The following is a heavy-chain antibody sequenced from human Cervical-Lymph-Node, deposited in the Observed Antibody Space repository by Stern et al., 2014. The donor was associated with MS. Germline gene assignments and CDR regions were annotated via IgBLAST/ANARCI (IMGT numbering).Heavy chain of an antibody. V-gene: IGHV5-51*03. CDR3: ARGDRRNWFDP. CDR2: IYPSDSDT. CDR1: GYSFPNYW. Sequence: VQLVESGAEVKKPGESLKISCKGSGYSFPNYWIAWVRQTPGKGLEWMVIIYPSDSDTRYSASFEGQVTMSVDKSISTAYLQWRGLKASDSAMYYCARGDRRNWFDPWGQGTLVTVSS. D-gene: IGHD3-10*01. J-gene: IGHJ5*02.